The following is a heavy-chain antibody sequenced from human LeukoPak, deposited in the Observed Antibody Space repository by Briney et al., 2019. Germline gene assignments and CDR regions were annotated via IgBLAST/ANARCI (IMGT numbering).Heavy chain of an antibody. CDR1: GGSFSGYY. J-gene: IGHJ4*02. Sequence: SETLSLTCAVYGGSFSGYYWNWIRRPPGKGLEWIGEINHSGSTTYNPSLKSRVTISVDTSKNQFSLKLSSVTAADTAVYYCATSPATFRNYWGQGTLVTVSS. CDR2: INHSGST. V-gene: IGHV4-34*01. D-gene: IGHD2-15*01. CDR3: ATSPATFRNY.